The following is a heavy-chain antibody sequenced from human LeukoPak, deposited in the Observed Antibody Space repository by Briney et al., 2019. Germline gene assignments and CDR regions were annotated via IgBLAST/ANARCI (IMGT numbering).Heavy chain of an antibody. D-gene: IGHD3-22*01. J-gene: IGHJ6*03. V-gene: IGHV3-15*01. CDR2: IKSKTDGGTT. Sequence: GGSLRLSCAASGFTFSNAWMSWVRQAPGKGLEWVGRIKSKTDGGTTDYAAPVKGRFTISRDDSKNTLYLQMNSLKTEDTAVYYCTTGGDSSGYYLPFNYYYYYYMDVWGKGTTVTVSS. CDR1: GFTFSNAW. CDR3: TTGGDSSGYYLPFNYYYYYYMDV.